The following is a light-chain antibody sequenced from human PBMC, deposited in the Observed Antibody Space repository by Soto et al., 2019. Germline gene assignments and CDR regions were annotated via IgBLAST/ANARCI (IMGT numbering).Light chain of an antibody. Sequence: QSVLTQPPSASGTPGQRVTISCSGSLSNIGSNFIYWYQQLPGSAPKLLINRNNERPSGVPDRFSGSKSGTSASLAISGLLSEDEADYHCAAWDDSLRGVVFGGGTKLTVL. J-gene: IGLJ2*01. V-gene: IGLV1-47*01. CDR1: LSNIGSNF. CDR2: RNN. CDR3: AAWDDSLRGVV.